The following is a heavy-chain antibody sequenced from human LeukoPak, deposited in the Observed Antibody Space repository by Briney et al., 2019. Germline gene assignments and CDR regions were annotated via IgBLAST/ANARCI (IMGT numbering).Heavy chain of an antibody. V-gene: IGHV3-23*01. CDR2: ISGSGDST. CDR1: GFTFSSYA. J-gene: IGHJ4*02. Sequence: GGSLRLSCAASGFTFSSYAMSWVRRAPGKGLEWVSAISGSGDSTYYADSVKGRFTISRDNSKNTLYLQMNSLRAEDTAVYYCARGTLPPGIAAAVYYFDYWGQGTLVTVSS. D-gene: IGHD6-13*01. CDR3: ARGTLPPGIAAAVYYFDY.